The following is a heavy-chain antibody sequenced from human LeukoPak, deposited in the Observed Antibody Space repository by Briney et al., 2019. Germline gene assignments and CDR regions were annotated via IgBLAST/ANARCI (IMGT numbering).Heavy chain of an antibody. V-gene: IGHV4-38-2*02. CDR2: IYIGGTT. D-gene: IGHD2-2*01. J-gene: IGHJ4*02. CDR1: GYSISSGYH. Sequence: SETLSLTCTVSGYSISSGYHWGWIRQPPGKGLEWIGSIYIGGTTFHNPSLKSRVTISLDTSKNQFSLGLSSVTAADTAVYHCARSGDKGYCSTTSCYGFDYWGQGILVTVSP. CDR3: ARSGDKGYCSTTSCYGFDY.